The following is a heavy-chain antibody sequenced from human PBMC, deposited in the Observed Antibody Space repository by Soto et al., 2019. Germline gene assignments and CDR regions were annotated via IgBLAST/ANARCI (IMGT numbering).Heavy chain of an antibody. D-gene: IGHD4-17*01. CDR3: ARVGGTTTVVTPFDY. CDR1: GFTFSSYW. V-gene: IGHV3-74*01. J-gene: IGHJ4*02. Sequence: GGSLRLSCGASGFTFSSYWMHWVRQAPGKGLVWVSRINRDGSSANYADSVKGRFTISRDTAKNTLYLQMNSLRAEDPAGDYCARVGGTTTVVTPFDYWGQGTLVTVSS. CDR2: INRDGSSA.